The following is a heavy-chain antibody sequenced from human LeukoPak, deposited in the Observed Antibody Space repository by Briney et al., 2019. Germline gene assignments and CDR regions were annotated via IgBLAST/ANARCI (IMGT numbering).Heavy chain of an antibody. V-gene: IGHV3-30*18. J-gene: IGHJ6*04. CDR1: GFTFSSYG. CDR3: AKALPQGWLKNYYGMDV. Sequence: TGGSLRLSCAASGFTFSSYGMHWVRQAPGKGLEWVAVISYDGSNKYYADSVKGRFTISRDNSKNTLYLQMNSLRAEDTAVYYCAKALPQGWLKNYYGMDVWGKGTTVTVSS. CDR2: ISYDGSNK. D-gene: IGHD6-19*01.